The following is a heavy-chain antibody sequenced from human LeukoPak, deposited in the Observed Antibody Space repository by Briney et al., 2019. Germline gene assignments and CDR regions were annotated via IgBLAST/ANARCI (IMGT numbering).Heavy chain of an antibody. Sequence: SETLSLTCAVSGYSISSGYYWGWIRQPPGKGLEWIGNIYHGGNTYYNPSLKSRVTISVDTSKTQFSLKLRSVTAADTAVYYCARLPPYSSSAYYFDYWGQGTLVTVSS. CDR3: ARLPPYSSSAYYFDY. CDR1: GYSISSGYY. CDR2: IYHGGNT. J-gene: IGHJ4*02. V-gene: IGHV4-38-2*01. D-gene: IGHD6-6*01.